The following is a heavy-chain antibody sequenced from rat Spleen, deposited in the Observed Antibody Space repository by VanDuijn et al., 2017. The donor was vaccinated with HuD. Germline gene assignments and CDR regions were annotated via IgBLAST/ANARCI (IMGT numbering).Heavy chain of an antibody. CDR1: GFTFSDYD. V-gene: IGHV5-27*01. Sequence: EVQLVESGGGLVQPGRSLKLSCAASGFTFSDYDMAWVRQAPTKGLEWVASISPSGGTTYYRDSVKGRFTISRDSAQSTLYLQMDSLRSEDTATYYCTTLDYWGQGVMVTVSS. CDR2: ISPSGGTT. J-gene: IGHJ2*01. CDR3: TTLDY.